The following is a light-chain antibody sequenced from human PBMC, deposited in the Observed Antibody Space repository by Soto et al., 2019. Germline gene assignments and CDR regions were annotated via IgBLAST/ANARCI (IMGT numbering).Light chain of an antibody. CDR1: NSDIGGYNY. CDR2: DVS. Sequence: QSALTQPASVSGSPGQSITISCTGTNSDIGGYNYVSWYQHHPGKAPKLMIYDVSNRPSGVSDRFSGSMSGNTASLTISGLQPEDEADYYCSSYTRRRTTAFGTGTKLTVL. CDR3: SSYTRRRTTA. V-gene: IGLV2-14*03. J-gene: IGLJ1*01.